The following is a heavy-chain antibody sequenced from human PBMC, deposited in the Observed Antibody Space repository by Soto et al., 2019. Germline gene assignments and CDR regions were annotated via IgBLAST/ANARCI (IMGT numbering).Heavy chain of an antibody. CDR3: AKAMSTPSRPRNYFDY. D-gene: IGHD6-6*01. Sequence: GGSLRLSCAASGFTFSNFAMSWVRQAPGKGLEWVSVISGGGGTTYYADSVKGRFTITRDNSKNTLYLQMDSLRAEDTALYYCAKAMSTPSRPRNYFDYWGQGTLVTVSS. V-gene: IGHV3-23*01. J-gene: IGHJ4*02. CDR2: ISGGGGTT. CDR1: GFTFSNFA.